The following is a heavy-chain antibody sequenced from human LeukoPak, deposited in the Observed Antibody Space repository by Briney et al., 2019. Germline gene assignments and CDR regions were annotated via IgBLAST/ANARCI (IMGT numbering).Heavy chain of an antibody. CDR1: GYTFTGYY. D-gene: IGHD6-13*01. Sequence: ASVKVSCKASGYTFTGYYMHWVRQAPGQGLEWMGWISAYNGNTNYAQKLQGRVTMTTDTSTSTAYMELRSLRSDDTAVYYCARVYSSSWPLFDYWGQGTLVTVSS. CDR3: ARVYSSSWPLFDY. V-gene: IGHV1-18*04. CDR2: ISAYNGNT. J-gene: IGHJ4*02.